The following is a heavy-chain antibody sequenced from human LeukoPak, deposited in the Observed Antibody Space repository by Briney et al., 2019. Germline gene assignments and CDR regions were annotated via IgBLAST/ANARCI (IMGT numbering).Heavy chain of an antibody. V-gene: IGHV1-18*01. CDR3: RSGWYGSGTDY. D-gene: IGHD6-19*01. CDR1: GYTFTSYG. Sequence: ASVKVSCKASGYTFTSYGIRWVRQAPGQGLEWMGWISAYNGNTNYAQKLQGRVAMTTDTSTSTAYMELRSLRSDDTAVYYCRSGWYGSGTDYWGQGTLVTVSS. J-gene: IGHJ4*02. CDR2: ISAYNGNT.